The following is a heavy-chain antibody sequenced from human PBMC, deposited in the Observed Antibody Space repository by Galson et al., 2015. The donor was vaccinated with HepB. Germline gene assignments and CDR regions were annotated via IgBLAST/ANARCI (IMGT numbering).Heavy chain of an antibody. D-gene: IGHD4-17*01. CDR2: IYYSGST. CDR1: GGSISSYY. Sequence: LSLTCTVSGGSISSYYWSWIRQPPGKGLEWIGYIYYSGSTNYNPSLKSRVTISVDTSKNQFSLKLSSVTAADTAVYYCASSMYDYGDSYYFDYWGQGTLVTVSS. CDR3: ASSMYDYGDSYYFDY. V-gene: IGHV4-59*01. J-gene: IGHJ4*02.